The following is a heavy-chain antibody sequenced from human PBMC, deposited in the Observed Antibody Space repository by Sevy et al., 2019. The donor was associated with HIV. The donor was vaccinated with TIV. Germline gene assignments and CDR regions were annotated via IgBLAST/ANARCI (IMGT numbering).Heavy chain of an antibody. V-gene: IGHV3-7*01. CDR2: IKQDGSEK. J-gene: IGHJ5*02. CDR1: GFTFSSYW. CDR3: ARDLGGYCSGGSCYSRWFDP. Sequence: GGSLRLSFAASGFTFSSYWMSWVRQAPGKGLEWVANIKQDGSEKYYVDSVKGRFTISRDNAKNSLYLQMNSLRAEDTAVYYCARDLGGYCSGGSCYSRWFDPWGQGTLVTVSS. D-gene: IGHD2-15*01.